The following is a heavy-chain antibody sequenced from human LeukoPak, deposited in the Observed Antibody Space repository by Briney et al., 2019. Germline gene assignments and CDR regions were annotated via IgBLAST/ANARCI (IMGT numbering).Heavy chain of an antibody. V-gene: IGHV3-23*01. Sequence: GGSLRLSCAASGFTFNSYAMSWVRQAPGKGLEWVSSISGSGGNTYYADSVKGRFTISRDNSKNTLYLQMNSLRAEDTAVYYCAKSVPYDSSGYLYYFDYWGQGTLVTVSS. CDR1: GFTFNSYA. D-gene: IGHD3-22*01. CDR3: AKSVPYDSSGYLYYFDY. J-gene: IGHJ4*02. CDR2: ISGSGGNT.